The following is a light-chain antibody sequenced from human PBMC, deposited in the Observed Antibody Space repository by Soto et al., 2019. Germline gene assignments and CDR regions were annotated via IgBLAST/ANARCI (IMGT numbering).Light chain of an antibody. V-gene: IGLV4-69*01. CDR1: SGHSSYA. J-gene: IGLJ2*01. Sequence: QPVLTQSPSASASLGASVKLTCTLSSGHSSYAIAWHQQQPEKVPRYLMKLNSDGSHSKGDGIPDRFSGSSAGAERYLTISSLHSEDEADYYCQTWGTGIVVFGGGTKLAVL. CDR3: QTWGTGIVV. CDR2: LNSDGSH.